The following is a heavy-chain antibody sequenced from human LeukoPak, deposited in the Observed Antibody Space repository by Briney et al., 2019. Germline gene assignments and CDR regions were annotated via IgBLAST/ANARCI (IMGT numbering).Heavy chain of an antibody. CDR3: ARTLYGDHDY. Sequence: GASVKVSCKASAYTFTSYDINWVRQATGQGLEWMGWMNPNSGNTNYAQKLQGRVTMTTDTSTSTAYMELRGLRSDDTAVYYCARTLYGDHDYWGQGTLVTVSS. J-gene: IGHJ4*02. CDR1: AYTFTSYD. V-gene: IGHV1-18*01. CDR2: MNPNSGNT. D-gene: IGHD4-17*01.